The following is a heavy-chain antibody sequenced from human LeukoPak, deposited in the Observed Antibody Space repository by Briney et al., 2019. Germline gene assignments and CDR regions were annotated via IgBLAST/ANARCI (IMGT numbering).Heavy chain of an antibody. J-gene: IGHJ4*02. D-gene: IGHD6-19*01. CDR3: ARVVGIAVAVYFDY. V-gene: IGHV4-4*02. CDR1: GGSISSSNW. CDR2: IYHSGST. Sequence: SETLSLTCAVSGGSISSSNWWSWVRQPPGEGLEWIGEIYHSGSTNYNPSLKSRVTISVDKSKNQFSLKLSSVTAADTAVYYCARVVGIAVAVYFDYWGQGTLVTVSS.